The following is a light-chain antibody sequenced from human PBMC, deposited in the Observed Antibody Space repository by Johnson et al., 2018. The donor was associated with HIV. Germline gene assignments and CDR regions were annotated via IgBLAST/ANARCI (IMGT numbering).Light chain of an antibody. CDR3: GTWDSSLRVGF. CDR2: DNN. J-gene: IGLJ1*01. V-gene: IGLV1-51*01. CDR1: SSNIGNNY. Sequence: VLTQPPSVSAAPGQKVTISCSGSSSNIGNNYVSWYQQLPGTVPKLLIYDNNKRPSGIPDRFSGSKSGTSATLGITGLQTGDEADYYCGTWDSSLRVGFFGTGTKVTVL.